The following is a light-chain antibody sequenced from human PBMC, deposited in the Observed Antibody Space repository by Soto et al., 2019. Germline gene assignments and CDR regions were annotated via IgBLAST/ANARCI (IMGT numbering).Light chain of an antibody. CDR1: QSVLYSSKNKNY. Sequence: DIVMTQSPDSLAVSLGERATINCKSSQSVLYSSKNKNYLAWYQQKPGQAPKLLIYCASTRESGVPDRFSGSESGTDFTLTISSLQAEDAAVYYCQQYYRSSWTFGQGTKVEIK. CDR2: CAS. V-gene: IGKV4-1*01. J-gene: IGKJ1*01. CDR3: QQYYRSSWT.